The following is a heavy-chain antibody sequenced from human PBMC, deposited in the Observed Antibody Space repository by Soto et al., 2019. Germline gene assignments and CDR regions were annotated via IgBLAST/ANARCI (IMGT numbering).Heavy chain of an antibody. CDR2: ILPVFRTP. J-gene: IGHJ6*02. V-gene: IGHV1-69*01. D-gene: IGHD3-10*01. CDR3: ARDDGEGGMDV. CDR1: GGTFVDNG. Sequence: QMRLVRSGPEVGKPGCSVKVSCKACGGTFVDNGIDWLRQAPGQGLAWMGGILPVFRTPRNAQKFEGRVSLTVDEVTNTAFMELNSLRPENTATYYCARDDGEGGMDVWGQGTTVIVSS.